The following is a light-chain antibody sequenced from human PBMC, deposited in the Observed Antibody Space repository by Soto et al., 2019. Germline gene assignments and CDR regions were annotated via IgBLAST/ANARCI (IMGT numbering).Light chain of an antibody. V-gene: IGLV2-14*01. CDR3: TSYTTTSTLV. CDR1: SSDVGGYNY. J-gene: IGLJ2*01. Sequence: QSALTQPPSASGSPGQSVTISCTGTSSDVGGYNYVSWYQQHPDKAPKLMIFEVSNRPSGVSNRFSGSKSGNTASLTISGLQAEDEADYYCTSYTTTSTLVFGGGTKLTVL. CDR2: EVS.